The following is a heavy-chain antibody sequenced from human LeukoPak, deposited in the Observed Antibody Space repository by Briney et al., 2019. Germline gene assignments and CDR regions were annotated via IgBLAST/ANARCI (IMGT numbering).Heavy chain of an antibody. CDR1: GFTFSGSA. Sequence: TGGSLRLSCAASGFTFSGSAMHWVRQASGKGLEWVGRTRSKANSYATAYAASVKGRFTISRDDSKNTAYLQMNSLKTEDTAVYYCTRRYLQAAFDIWGQGTMVTVSS. CDR2: TRSKANSYAT. V-gene: IGHV3-73*01. CDR3: TRRYLQAAFDI. D-gene: IGHD2-21*01. J-gene: IGHJ3*02.